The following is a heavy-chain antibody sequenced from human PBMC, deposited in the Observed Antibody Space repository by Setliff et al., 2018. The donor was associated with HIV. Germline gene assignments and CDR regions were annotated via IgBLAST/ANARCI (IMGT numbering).Heavy chain of an antibody. CDR3: ARNGDYEWVGGDYYFDF. V-gene: IGHV3-7*01. D-gene: IGHD4-17*01. Sequence: PGGSLRLSCIASGFTFSDYWMTWVRQAPGKGLEWVANIKDDGSDKNYVGSVKGRFTISRDNTKNSLYLRVNSLRAEDTAVYYCARNGDYEWVGGDYYFDFWGQGTLVTVSS. J-gene: IGHJ4*02. CDR2: IKDDGSDK. CDR1: GFTFSDYW.